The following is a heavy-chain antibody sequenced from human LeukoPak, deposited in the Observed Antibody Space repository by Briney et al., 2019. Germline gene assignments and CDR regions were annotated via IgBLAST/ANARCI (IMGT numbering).Heavy chain of an antibody. J-gene: IGHJ5*02. D-gene: IGHD3/OR15-3a*01. V-gene: IGHV1-2*02. Sequence: ASVKVSCKASGYTFTGYYIHWVRQAPGQGLEWMGWINPNSGATKYAQKYQGRVIMTRDTSISTAYMALNRLTSDDTAVYYCARTAIFGLRGGHYSWFDPWGQGTLVTVSS. CDR2: INPNSGAT. CDR1: GYTFTGYY. CDR3: ARTAIFGLRGGHYSWFDP.